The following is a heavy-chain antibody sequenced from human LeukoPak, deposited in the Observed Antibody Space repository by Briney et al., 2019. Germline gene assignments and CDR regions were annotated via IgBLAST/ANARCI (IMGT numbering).Heavy chain of an antibody. J-gene: IGHJ3*02. CDR1: GGSISSSSYY. CDR2: IYYSGST. D-gene: IGHD6-19*01. Sequence: SETLSLTCTVSGGSISSSSYYWGWIRQPPGKGLEWIGSIYYSGSTYYNPSLKSRVTISVDTSKNQFSLKLSSVTAADTAVYYCARHYTPPYQWLANDAFDIWGQGTMVTVSS. CDR3: ARHYTPPYQWLANDAFDI. V-gene: IGHV4-39*07.